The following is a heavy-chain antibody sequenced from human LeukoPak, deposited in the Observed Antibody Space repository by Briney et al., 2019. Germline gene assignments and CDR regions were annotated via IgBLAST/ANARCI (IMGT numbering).Heavy chain of an antibody. D-gene: IGHD4-17*01. V-gene: IGHV4-39*07. CDR3: ARVPYHDYGDYRWIPLGMDV. J-gene: IGHJ6*02. CDR1: GGSISSSSYY. Sequence: SETLSLTCTVSGGSISSSSYYWGWIRQPPGKGLEWIGSIYYSGSTYYNPSLKSRVTISVDTSKNQFSLKLSSVTAADTAVYYCARVPYHDYGDYRWIPLGMDVWGQGTTVTVSS. CDR2: IYYSGST.